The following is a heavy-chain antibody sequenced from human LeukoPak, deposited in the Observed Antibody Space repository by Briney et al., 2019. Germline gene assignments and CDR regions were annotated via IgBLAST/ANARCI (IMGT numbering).Heavy chain of an antibody. CDR3: ARDSSPYCGGDCYSYNWFDP. CDR1: GFTFSDYY. Sequence: PGGSLRLSCAASGFTFSDYYMSWIRQAPEKGLEWVSYISHSGSTTYYADSVKGRFTISRDNAKNSLYLQMNSLRAEDTAVYYCARDSSPYCGGDCYSYNWFDPWGQGTLVTVSS. V-gene: IGHV3-11*04. D-gene: IGHD2-21*02. J-gene: IGHJ5*02. CDR2: ISHSGSTT.